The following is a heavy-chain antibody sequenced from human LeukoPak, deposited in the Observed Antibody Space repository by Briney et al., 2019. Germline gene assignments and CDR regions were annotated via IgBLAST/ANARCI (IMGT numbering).Heavy chain of an antibody. V-gene: IGHV4-34*01. Sequence: KSSETLSLTCTVSGGSITPYYWGWIRQPPGKGLEWIGEINHSGSTNYNPSLKSRVTISVDTSKNQFSLKLSSVTAADTAVYYCASTAIFDYWGQGTLVTVSS. D-gene: IGHD5-18*01. CDR2: INHSGST. CDR1: GGSITPYY. CDR3: ASTAIFDY. J-gene: IGHJ4*02.